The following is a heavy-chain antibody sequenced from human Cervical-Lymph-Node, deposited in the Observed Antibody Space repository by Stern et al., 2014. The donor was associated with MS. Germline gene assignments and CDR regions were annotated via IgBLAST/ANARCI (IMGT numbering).Heavy chain of an antibody. CDR2: ICWRRGMK. J-gene: IGHJ6*02. D-gene: IGHD2-15*01. CDR1: GFRFDDYA. CDR3: ARAIGFCSGGNCEPYYYYGIDV. V-gene: IGHV3-9*01. Sequence: EVQLVESGGGLVPPGRSLRLSCAASGFRFDDYAMYWVRQAPGTGLEWGSGICWRRGMKGYADSVKGRFTISRDNVKNSLFLQMNSLRSEDTASYYCARAIGFCSGGNCEPYYYYGIDVWGQGTRVTVSS.